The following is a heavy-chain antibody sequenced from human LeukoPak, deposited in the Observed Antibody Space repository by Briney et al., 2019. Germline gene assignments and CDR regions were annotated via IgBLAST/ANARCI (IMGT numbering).Heavy chain of an antibody. Sequence: PWGSLRLSCAASGFTFSSYAMHWVRQAPWKGLEYVSAISSNGGSTYYANSVKGRFTISRDNSKNTLYLQMGSLRAEDMAVYYCARDTGSYYFDYWGQGTLVTVSS. CDR2: ISSNGGST. CDR3: ARDTGSYYFDY. J-gene: IGHJ4*02. CDR1: GFTFSSYA. V-gene: IGHV3-64*01. D-gene: IGHD1-26*01.